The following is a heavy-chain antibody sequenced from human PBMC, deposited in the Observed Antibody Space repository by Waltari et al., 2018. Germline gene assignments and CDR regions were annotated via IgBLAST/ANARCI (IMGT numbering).Heavy chain of an antibody. CDR1: GFTFSSYW. V-gene: IGHV3-7*01. CDR3: ARAAARLYFDL. CDR2: IKQDGSEK. D-gene: IGHD6-6*01. Sequence: EVQLVESGGGLVQPGGSLRLSCAASGFTFSSYWMSWVRQAPGKGLEWVANIKQDGSEKYYVDSVKGRFTIARDNAKNSLYLQMNSLRAEDTAVYYCARAAARLYFDLWGRGTLVTVSS. J-gene: IGHJ2*01.